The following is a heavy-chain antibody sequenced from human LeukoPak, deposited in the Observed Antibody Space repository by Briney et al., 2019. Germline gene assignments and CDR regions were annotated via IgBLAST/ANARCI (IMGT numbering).Heavy chain of an antibody. CDR3: AKVHGSGSYYIYYYGMDV. D-gene: IGHD3-10*01. J-gene: IGHJ6*04. CDR2: ISGSGGST. Sequence: GGSLRLSCAASGFTFSNYAMSWVRQAPGKGLEWVSAISGSGGSTYYADSVKGRFTISRDNSKNTLYLQMNSLRAEDTAVYYCAKVHGSGSYYIYYYGMDVWGKGTTVTVSS. CDR1: GFTFSNYA. V-gene: IGHV3-23*01.